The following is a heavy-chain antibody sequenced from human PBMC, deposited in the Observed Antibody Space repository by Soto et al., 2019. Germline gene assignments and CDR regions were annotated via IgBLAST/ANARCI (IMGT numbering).Heavy chain of an antibody. J-gene: IGHJ6*02. CDR1: GGSISSDGYS. Sequence: PSETLSLTCAVSGGSISSDGYSWSWMRQPPGKGLEWIGYIHHSGGTYYNPSLRSRVTMSVDRSKNKFSLRLNSVTAADTAVYYCAKGRSYYYYYGVDVWGQGTTVTVSS. V-gene: IGHV4-30-2*01. CDR2: IHHSGGT. CDR3: AKGRSYYYYYGVDV.